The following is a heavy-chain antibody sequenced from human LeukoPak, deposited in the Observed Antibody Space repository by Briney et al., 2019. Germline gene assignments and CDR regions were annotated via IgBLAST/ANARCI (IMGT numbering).Heavy chain of an antibody. J-gene: IGHJ4*02. CDR3: ARDYYDSSGPAY. D-gene: IGHD3-22*01. Sequence: ASVKVSCKASGGTFSSYAISWVRQAPGQGLEWKGRIIPIFGTANYAQKFQGRVTITADKSTSTAYMELSSLRSEDTAVYYCARDYYDSSGPAYWGQGNLVTVSS. V-gene: IGHV1-69*06. CDR2: IIPIFGTA. CDR1: GGTFSSYA.